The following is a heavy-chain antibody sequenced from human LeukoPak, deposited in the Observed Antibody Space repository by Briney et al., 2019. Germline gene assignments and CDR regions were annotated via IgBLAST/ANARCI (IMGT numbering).Heavy chain of an antibody. Sequence: PGGSLRLSCAVSGFTFSSYAMSWVRQAPGKGLEWVSGISWNSGSIGYADSVKGRFTISRDNAKNSLYLQMNSLRAEDTALYYCAKARYSYGHDFDYWGQGTLVTVSS. D-gene: IGHD5-18*01. CDR2: ISWNSGSI. V-gene: IGHV3-9*01. CDR1: GFTFSSYA. J-gene: IGHJ4*02. CDR3: AKARYSYGHDFDY.